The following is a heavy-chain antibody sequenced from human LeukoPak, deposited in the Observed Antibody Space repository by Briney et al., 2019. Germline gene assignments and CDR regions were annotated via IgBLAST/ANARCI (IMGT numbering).Heavy chain of an antibody. CDR1: GYSISSGYY. J-gene: IGHJ3*02. V-gene: IGHV4-38-2*02. CDR3: ATRGDYSDTSGNSYDALDI. CDR2: IYHSGST. Sequence: SETLSLTCTVSGYSISSGYYWGWIRPPPGKGLEWRGTIYHSGSTYYNPSLKSRVTISVDPSKTQFSLKLTSVTAADTAVYYCATRGDYSDTSGNSYDALDIWGQGTMVTVSS. D-gene: IGHD3-22*01.